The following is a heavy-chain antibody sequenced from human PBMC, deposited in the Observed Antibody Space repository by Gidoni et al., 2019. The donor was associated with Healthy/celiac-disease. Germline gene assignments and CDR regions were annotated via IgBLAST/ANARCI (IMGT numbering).Heavy chain of an antibody. CDR2: ISWNSGSI. J-gene: IGHJ5*02. CDR1: GFPFEDYA. D-gene: IGHD6-19*01. CDR3: AKDLSSGWYEGWFDP. Sequence: EVQLVESGGGLVQPGRSLRPPCAAPGFPFEDYAMHWVRQAPGKGLEWVSGISWNSGSIGYADSVKGRFTISRDNAKNSLYLQMNSLRAEDTALYYCAKDLSSGWYEGWFDPWGQGTLVTVSS. V-gene: IGHV3-9*01.